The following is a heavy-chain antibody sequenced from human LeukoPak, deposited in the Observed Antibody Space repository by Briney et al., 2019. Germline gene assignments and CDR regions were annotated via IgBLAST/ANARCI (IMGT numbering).Heavy chain of an antibody. J-gene: IGHJ4*02. CDR3: AGGLYGDSFDH. CDR2: IYYSGSA. V-gene: IGHV4-61*08. D-gene: IGHD2-2*02. CDR1: GGSISSGGYY. Sequence: PSQTLSLTCTVSGGSISSGGYYWSWIRQHPGKGLEWIGYIYYSGSANYNPSLKSRVTMSVDTSRNQLSLKLSSVTAADTAVYYCAGGLYGDSFDHWGQGTLVTVSS.